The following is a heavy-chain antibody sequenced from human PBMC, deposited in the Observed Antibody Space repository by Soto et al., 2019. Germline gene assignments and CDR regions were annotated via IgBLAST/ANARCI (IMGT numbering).Heavy chain of an antibody. Sequence: QVQLQESGPGLVKPSETLSLTCSVSGGSIHSYYWSWIRQPPGKGLEWIGYIFYSGRSGSTNYNPSLKSRVTISVHTSKNQFSLKVSSVAAADTAVYYCAKTALGWLDPWGQGTLVTVSS. CDR2: IFYSGRSGST. CDR3: AKTALGWLDP. D-gene: IGHD2-21*02. V-gene: IGHV4-59*01. J-gene: IGHJ5*02. CDR1: GGSIHSYY.